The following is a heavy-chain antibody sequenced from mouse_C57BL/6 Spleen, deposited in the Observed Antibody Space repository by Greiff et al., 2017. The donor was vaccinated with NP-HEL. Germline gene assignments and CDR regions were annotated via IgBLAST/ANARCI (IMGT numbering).Heavy chain of an antibody. CDR1: GFTFSSYA. V-gene: IGHV5-9-1*02. D-gene: IGHD1-1*01. CDR3: TRGATVVATEYFDY. CDR2: ISSGGDYI. Sequence: EVQRVESGEGLVKPGGSLKLSCAASGFTFSSYAMSWVRQTPEKRLEWVAYISSGGDYIYYADTVKGRFTISRDNARNTLYLQMSSLKSEDTAMYYCTRGATVVATEYFDYWGQGTTLTVSS. J-gene: IGHJ2*01.